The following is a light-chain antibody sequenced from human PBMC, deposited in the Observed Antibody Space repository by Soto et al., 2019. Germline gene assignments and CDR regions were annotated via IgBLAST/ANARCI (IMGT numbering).Light chain of an antibody. CDR2: DVS. CDR3: SSYTSSGTPA. CDR1: SSDVGGYNY. Sequence: QSALTQPASVSGSPGQSITISCTGSSSDVGGYNYLSWYQQHPGNAPKVLIYDVSTRPSGVSNRFSGSKSGNTASLTISGRQAEDEADYDCSSYTSSGTPALGGGTKRTVL. J-gene: IGLJ3*02. V-gene: IGLV2-14*01.